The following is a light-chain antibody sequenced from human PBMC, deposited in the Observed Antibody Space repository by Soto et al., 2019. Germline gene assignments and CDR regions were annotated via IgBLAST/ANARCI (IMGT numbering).Light chain of an antibody. CDR3: SSYTSSSTLAV. Sequence: QSALTQPASVSGSPGQSITISCTGTSSDVGGYNYVSWYQQHPGKAPKLMIYDVSNRPSGLSNRFSGSKSGNTASLTISGLQAEDEADYYCSSYTSSSTLAVFGGGTQLTV. J-gene: IGLJ3*02. CDR1: SSDVGGYNY. CDR2: DVS. V-gene: IGLV2-14*01.